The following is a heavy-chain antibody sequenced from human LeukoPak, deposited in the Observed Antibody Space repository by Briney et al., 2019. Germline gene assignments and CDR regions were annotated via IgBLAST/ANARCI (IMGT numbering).Heavy chain of an antibody. CDR2: ISYGSGTI. V-gene: IGHV3-48*02. J-gene: IGHJ4*02. Sequence: PGGSLGLSCAASGFSFSTYSMNWVRQAPGKGLEWLSYISYGSGTIYYADAVKGRFSISRDNAKNSLYLQMSSLRDEDTAVYYCARETRWAFDYWGQGTLVTVSS. D-gene: IGHD1-26*01. CDR3: ARETRWAFDY. CDR1: GFSFSTYS.